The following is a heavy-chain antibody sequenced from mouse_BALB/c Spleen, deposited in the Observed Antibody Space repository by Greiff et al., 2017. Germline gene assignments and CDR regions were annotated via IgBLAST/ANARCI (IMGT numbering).Heavy chain of an antibody. Sequence: VKVVESGPGLVAPSQSLSITCTVSGFSLTSYGVHWVRQPPGKGLEWLGVIWAGGSTNYNSALMSRLSISKDNSKSQVFLKMNSLQTDDTAMYYCAREIPRYYAMDYWGQGTSVTVSS. CDR1: GFSLTSYG. D-gene: IGHD5-1-1*01. J-gene: IGHJ4*01. V-gene: IGHV2-9*02. CDR3: AREIPRYYAMDY. CDR2: IWAGGST.